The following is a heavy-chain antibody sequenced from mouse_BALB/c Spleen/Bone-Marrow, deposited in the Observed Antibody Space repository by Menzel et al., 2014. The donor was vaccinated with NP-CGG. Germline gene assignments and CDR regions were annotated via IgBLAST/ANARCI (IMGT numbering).Heavy chain of an antibody. J-gene: IGHJ3*01. D-gene: IGHD2-4*01. CDR3: ARSSSYDYDVGFAY. CDR1: GYSITRDYA. Sequence: VQLQQSGPGLVKPSQSLSLTCIVTGYSITRDYAWNWIRQFPGNKLEWIGCISYSGSTTYNTSLESRISITRDTSKNQFXLXLNSVTTEDTATYYCARSSSYDYDVGFAYWGQATLVTVSA. V-gene: IGHV3-2*02. CDR2: ISYSGST.